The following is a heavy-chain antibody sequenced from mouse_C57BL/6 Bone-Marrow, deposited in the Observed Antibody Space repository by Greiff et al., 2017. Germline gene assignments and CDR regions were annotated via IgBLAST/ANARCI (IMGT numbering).Heavy chain of an antibody. Sequence: QVHVKQSGAELARPGASVKLSCKASGYTFTSYGISWVKQRTGQGLEWIGEIYPRSGNTYSNEKFKGKATLTADKSSSTAYMELRSLTSEDSAVYFCASTVGWFAYWGQGTLVTVSA. V-gene: IGHV1-81*01. CDR2: IYPRSGNT. CDR3: ASTVGWFAY. J-gene: IGHJ3*01. CDR1: GYTFTSYG.